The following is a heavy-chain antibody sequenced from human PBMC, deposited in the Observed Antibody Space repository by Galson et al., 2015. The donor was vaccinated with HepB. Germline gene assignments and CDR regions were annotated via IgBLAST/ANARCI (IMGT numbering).Heavy chain of an antibody. CDR2: ISSNGGST. Sequence: SLRLSCAASGFTFSSYAMHWVRQAPGKGLEYVSAISSNGGSTYYADSVKGRFTISRDNSKNTLYLQMSSLRAEDTAVYYCVKDSGGEIVVISFDYWGQGTLVTVSS. D-gene: IGHD3-22*01. V-gene: IGHV3-64D*09. CDR1: GFTFSSYA. CDR3: VKDSGGEIVVISFDY. J-gene: IGHJ4*02.